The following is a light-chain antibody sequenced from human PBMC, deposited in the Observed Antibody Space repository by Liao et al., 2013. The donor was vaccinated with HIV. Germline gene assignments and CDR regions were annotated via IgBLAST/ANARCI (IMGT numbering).Light chain of an antibody. V-gene: IGLV3-21*01. CDR1: NIGSKS. CDR2: KDS. Sequence: SYELTQPPSVSVAPGKTANITCGGNNIGSKSVHWYQQKPGQAPVMVTYKDSERPSGIPERFSGSSSGTTVTLTISGAQVEDEADYYCQSADSSGTVDFGGGTKLTVL. J-gene: IGLJ2*01. CDR3: QSADSSGTVD.